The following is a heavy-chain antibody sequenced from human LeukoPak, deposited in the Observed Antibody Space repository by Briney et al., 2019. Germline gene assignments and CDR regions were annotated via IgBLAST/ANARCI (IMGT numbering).Heavy chain of an antibody. D-gene: IGHD3-16*01. CDR1: GLTFSDYD. CDR2: ISSSSSYT. V-gene: IGHV3-11*05. Sequence: PGGSLRLSCAASGLTFSDYDMSWIRQAPGKGLEWVSYISSSSSYTKYADSVRGRFTISRDNAKNSLYLQMNSLRAEDTAVYYCARDGGIIDYWGQGTLVTVSS. CDR3: ARDGGIIDY. J-gene: IGHJ4*02.